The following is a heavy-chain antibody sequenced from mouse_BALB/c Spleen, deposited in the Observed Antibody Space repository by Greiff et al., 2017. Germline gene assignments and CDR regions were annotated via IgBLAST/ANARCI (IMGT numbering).Heavy chain of an antibody. V-gene: IGHV5-6-5*01. CDR3: ARGITTVFDY. CDR2: ISSGGST. Sequence: EVKLMESGGGLVKPGGSLKLSCAASGFTFSSYAMSWVRQTPEKRLEWVASISSGGSTYYPDSVKGRFTISRDNARNILYLQMSSLRSEDTAMYYCARGITTVFDYWGQGTTLTVSS. J-gene: IGHJ2*01. CDR1: GFTFSSYA. D-gene: IGHD1-1*01.